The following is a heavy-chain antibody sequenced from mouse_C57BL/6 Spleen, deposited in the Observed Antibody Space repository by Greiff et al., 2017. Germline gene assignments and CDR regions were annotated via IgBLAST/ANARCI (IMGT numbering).Heavy chain of an antibody. CDR2: ISPGSGGT. CDR3: SRSGNSYYFDY. J-gene: IGHJ2*01. V-gene: IGHV1-54*01. Sequence: VHLVESGAELVRPGTSVKVSCKASGYAFTNYLIEWVQQRPGQGLEWIGVISPGSGGTNYNEKLKGKATLTADKASSTAYMQLSSLTSEDAAVYFCSRSGNSYYFDYWGQGTTLTVSS. D-gene: IGHD2-1*01. CDR1: GYAFTNYL.